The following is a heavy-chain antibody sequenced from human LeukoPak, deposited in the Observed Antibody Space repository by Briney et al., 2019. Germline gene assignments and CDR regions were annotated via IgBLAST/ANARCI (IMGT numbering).Heavy chain of an antibody. CDR1: GFTFSSYG. V-gene: IGHV3-33*06. Sequence: GGSLRLSCAASGFTFSSYGMHWVRQAPGKGLEWLAVIWYDGSNKYYADSVKGRFTISRDNSKNTLYLQMNSLRAEDTAVYYCAKERSQLLYRYYFDYWGQGTLVTVSS. D-gene: IGHD2-2*02. CDR2: IWYDGSNK. CDR3: AKERSQLLYRYYFDY. J-gene: IGHJ4*02.